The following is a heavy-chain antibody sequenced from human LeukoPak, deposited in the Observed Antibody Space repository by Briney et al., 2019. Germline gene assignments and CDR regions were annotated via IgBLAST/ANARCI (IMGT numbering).Heavy chain of an antibody. D-gene: IGHD2-2*01. V-gene: IGHV1-46*01. CDR1: GYTFTSYY. CDR3: ARGGDIVVVPAAMDY. CDR2: ISPSGGST. J-gene: IGHJ4*02. Sequence: ASVKVSCKASGYTFTSYYMHWVRQAPGQGLEWMGIISPSGGSTSYAQKFQGRVTMTRDTSTSTVYMELSSLRSDDTAVYYCARGGDIVVVPAAMDYWGQGTLVTVSS.